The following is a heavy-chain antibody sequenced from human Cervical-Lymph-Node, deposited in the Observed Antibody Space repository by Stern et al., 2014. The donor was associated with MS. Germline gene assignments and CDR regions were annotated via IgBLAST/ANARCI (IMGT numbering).Heavy chain of an antibody. CDR3: ARDLAGRDDF. CDR2: INEDGRIT. J-gene: IGHJ4*02. Sequence: EVQLEESGGGLVQPGGSLRLSCAASGFTFSTYWMHWVRQAPGKGLVWVSRINEDGRITNYADSVKGRFTISRDNAKNTLYQQMTGLRAEDTAVYYCARDLAGRDDFWGQGTLVTVS. V-gene: IGHV3-74*01. CDR1: GFTFSTYW.